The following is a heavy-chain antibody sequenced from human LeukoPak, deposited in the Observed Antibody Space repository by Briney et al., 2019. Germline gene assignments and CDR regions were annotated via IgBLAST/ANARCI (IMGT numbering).Heavy chain of an antibody. CDR1: GFTFSDYG. J-gene: IGHJ4*02. CDR2: ISHDGSKK. CDR3: ARGKYSSGWFDY. D-gene: IGHD6-19*01. V-gene: IGHV3-30*03. Sequence: GGSLRLSCAASGFTFSDYGIHWVRQAPGKGLEWVAVISHDGSKKYYADSVKGRFTISRDNAKNSLYLQMNSLRAEDTAVYYCARGKYSSGWFDYWGQGTLVTVSS.